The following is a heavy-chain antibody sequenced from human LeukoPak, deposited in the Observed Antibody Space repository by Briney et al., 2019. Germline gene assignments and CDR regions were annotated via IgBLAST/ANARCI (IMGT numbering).Heavy chain of an antibody. J-gene: IGHJ4*02. CDR2: ITGSSAST. V-gene: IGHV3-23*01. Sequence: RGSLRLSCAVSGFTFSSYAMSCVRQAPGKGLEWVSSITGSSASTYYADSGKGRFTISRDNSKNTLYLQMNSLRAEDTAVYFCAKLDYYDTHWGQGTLVTVSS. CDR3: AKLDYYDTH. D-gene: IGHD3-22*01. CDR1: GFTFSSYA.